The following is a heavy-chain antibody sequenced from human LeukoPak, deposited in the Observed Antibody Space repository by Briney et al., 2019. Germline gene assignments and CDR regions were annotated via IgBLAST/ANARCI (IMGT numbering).Heavy chain of an antibody. CDR1: GFTFSSYA. D-gene: IGHD2-2*01. J-gene: IGHJ6*02. V-gene: IGHV3-23*01. Sequence: GGSLRLSCAASGFTFSSYAMSWVRQAPGKGLEWVSAISGSGGSTYYADSVKGRFTISRDNSKNTLYLQMNSLRAEDTAVYYCAKGRSTQLTYYYYGMDVWGQGTTVTVSS. CDR3: AKGRSTQLTYYYYGMDV. CDR2: ISGSGGST.